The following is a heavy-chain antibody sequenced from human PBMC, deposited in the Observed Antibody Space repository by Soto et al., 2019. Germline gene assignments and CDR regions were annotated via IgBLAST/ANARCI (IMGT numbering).Heavy chain of an antibody. J-gene: IGHJ4*02. D-gene: IGHD3-22*01. CDR1: GYSFAGYW. CDR2: IDPSDSQT. CDR3: ARQIYDSDTGPNFQYYFDS. V-gene: IGHV5-10-1*01. Sequence: HGESLKISCKGSGYSFAGYWITWVRQKPGKGLEWMGRIDPSDSQTYYSPSFRGHVTISVTKSITTVFLQWSSPRASDTAMYYCARQIYDSDTGPNFQYYFDSWGPGTPGTVSS.